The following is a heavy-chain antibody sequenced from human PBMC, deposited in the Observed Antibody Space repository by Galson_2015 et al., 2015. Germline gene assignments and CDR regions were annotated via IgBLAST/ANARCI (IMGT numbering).Heavy chain of an antibody. J-gene: IGHJ4*02. V-gene: IGHV3-33*01. CDR3: ARDPSPTSDY. CDR1: GFSLPNNG. CDR2: ISYDGSIK. Sequence: SLRLSCAASGFSLPNNGMHWVRQAPAKGLEWVADISYDGSIKSYAGSVKGRFTVSRDISKNMLFLQMNSLRAEDTAVYYCARDPSPTSDYWGRGTLVAVSS.